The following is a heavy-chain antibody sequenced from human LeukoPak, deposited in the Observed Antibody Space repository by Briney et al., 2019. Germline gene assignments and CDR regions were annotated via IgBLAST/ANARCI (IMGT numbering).Heavy chain of an antibody. CDR3: ARVSLSTVVTPDGDY. V-gene: IGHV3-48*03. CDR1: GFTFSSYE. Sequence: PGGSLRLSCAASGFTFSSYEMNWVRQAPGKGLEWVSYISSSGSTIYYADSVKGRFTISRDNAKNSLYLQMNSLRAEDTAVHYCARVSLSTVVTPDGDYWGQGTLVTVSS. D-gene: IGHD4-23*01. J-gene: IGHJ4*02. CDR2: ISSSGSTI.